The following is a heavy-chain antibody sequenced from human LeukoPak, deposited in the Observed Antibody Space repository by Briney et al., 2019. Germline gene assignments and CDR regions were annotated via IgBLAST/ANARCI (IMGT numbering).Heavy chain of an antibody. V-gene: IGHV3-74*01. CDR2: INSDGNTT. CDR3: ARGPSTSWCLD. Sequence: GGSLRLSCGASGFTFSTYWMHWVRQAPGRGLVWVSRINSDGNTTNYADSVRGRFTISRDNAKNTLCLQMDSLRAEDTAVYYCARGPSTSWCLDWGQGTLVTVSS. J-gene: IGHJ4*02. D-gene: IGHD4/OR15-4a*01. CDR1: GFTFSTYW.